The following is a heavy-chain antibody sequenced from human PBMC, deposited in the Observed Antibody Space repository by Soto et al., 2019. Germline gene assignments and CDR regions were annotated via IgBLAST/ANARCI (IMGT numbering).Heavy chain of an antibody. CDR1: GFTFSSYS. Sequence: GGSLRLSCAASGFTFSSYSMNWVRQAPGKGLEWVSYISSSSSTIYYADSVKGRFTISRDNANNSLYLQMNSLRAEDTAVYYCARDVAVAGADCFDYWGQGTLVTVSS. CDR3: ARDVAVAGADCFDY. CDR2: ISSSSSTI. V-gene: IGHV3-48*01. J-gene: IGHJ4*02. D-gene: IGHD6-19*01.